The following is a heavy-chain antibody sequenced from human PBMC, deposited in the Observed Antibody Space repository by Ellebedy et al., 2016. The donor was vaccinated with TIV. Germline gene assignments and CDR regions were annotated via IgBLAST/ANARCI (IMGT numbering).Heavy chain of an antibody. V-gene: IGHV1-69*13. CDR2: IILISATA. CDR1: GGNFSTYV. D-gene: IGHD4-17*01. J-gene: IGHJ6*02. Sequence: AASVKVSCKASGGNFSTYVINWVRQARGHGPEWMGGIILISATANYAKRFQGRVTITADESTRTAYMELSSLRSDDTAVYYCARAQDGDYFLGYYSGMDVWGQGTTVTVSS. CDR3: ARAQDGDYFLGYYSGMDV.